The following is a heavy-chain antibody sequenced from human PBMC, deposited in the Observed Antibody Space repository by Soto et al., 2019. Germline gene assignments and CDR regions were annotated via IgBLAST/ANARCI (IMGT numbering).Heavy chain of an antibody. V-gene: IGHV4-34*01. CDR3: ARGRIKLGIAGTAKRGPNWSDP. CDR2: INHSGST. Sequence: PSETLSLTCAVYGGSFSDFYWSWIRQSPGKGLEWIGEINHSGSTNYNPSLESRVTISVDTSKNQFSLKLSSVTAADSAMYYCARGRIKLGIAGTAKRGPNWSDPWGQGTLVTVSS. J-gene: IGHJ5*02. CDR1: GGSFSDFY. D-gene: IGHD6-13*01.